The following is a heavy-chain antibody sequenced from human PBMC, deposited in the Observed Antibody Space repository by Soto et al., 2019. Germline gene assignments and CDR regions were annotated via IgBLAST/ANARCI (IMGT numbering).Heavy chain of an antibody. CDR1: GGSFSGYA. V-gene: IGHV1-69*01. CDR2: IIPMLGIA. D-gene: IGHD3-22*01. Sequence: QVQLVQSGAEVKKPGSSVKVSCQASGGSFSGYAISWVRQVPGQGLEWMGGIIPMLGIADNAQKFQGRVIITADEYTSTVYMELSSLRSEDTAVYYCARDGDYYDSSGFQRDYHYYGMDVWGQGTTVTVAS. CDR3: ARDGDYYDSSGFQRDYHYYGMDV. J-gene: IGHJ6*02.